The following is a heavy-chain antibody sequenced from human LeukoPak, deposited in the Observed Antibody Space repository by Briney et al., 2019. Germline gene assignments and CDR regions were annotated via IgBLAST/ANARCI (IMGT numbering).Heavy chain of an antibody. CDR3: ARGAVGYFDWYQNWFDP. CDR1: GYTFTGYY. D-gene: IGHD3-9*01. Sequence: PGGSLRLSCAASGYTFTGYYMHWVRQAPGQGLEWMGWINPNSGGTNYAQKFQGWVTMTRDTSISTAYMELSRLRSDDTAVYYCARGAVGYFDWYQNWFDPWGQGTLVTVSS. V-gene: IGHV1-2*04. CDR2: INPNSGGT. J-gene: IGHJ5*02.